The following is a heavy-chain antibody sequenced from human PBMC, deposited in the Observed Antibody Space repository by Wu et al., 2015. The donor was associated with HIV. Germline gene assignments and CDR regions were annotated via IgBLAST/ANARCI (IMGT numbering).Heavy chain of an antibody. D-gene: IGHD3-22*01. J-gene: IGHJ4*02. V-gene: IGHV1-18*01. CDR3: ARGHYYDASSSPLY. CDR1: GYIFSDFG. Sequence: VQLVQSGGEVKKPGASVKVACKSSGYIFSDFGIHWVRQAPGEGLEWMGWISAQNGNRKYAQKFQDRVTMTTETSSSTAYMELRSLRSDDTAMYFCARGHYYDASSSPLYWGPGTRVTVSS. CDR2: ISAQNGNR.